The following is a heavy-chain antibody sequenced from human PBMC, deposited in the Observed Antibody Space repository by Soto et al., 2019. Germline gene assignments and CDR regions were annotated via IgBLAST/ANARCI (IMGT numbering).Heavy chain of an antibody. D-gene: IGHD3-16*01. J-gene: IGHJ4*02. CDR2: IWYDGSNK. Sequence: PGGSLRLSCAASGFTFSSYGMHWVRQAPGKGLEWVAVIWYDGSNKYYADSVKGRFTISRDNSKNTLYLQMNSLRAEDTAVYYCARDSIGDTRKLDYWGQGTLVTVSS. CDR1: GFTFSSYG. CDR3: ARDSIGDTRKLDY. V-gene: IGHV3-33*01.